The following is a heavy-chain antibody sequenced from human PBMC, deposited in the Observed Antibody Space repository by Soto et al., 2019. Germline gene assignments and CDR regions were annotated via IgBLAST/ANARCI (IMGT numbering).Heavy chain of an antibody. D-gene: IGHD6-19*01. Sequence: PEACWKVYWKGAGYGFTVDFIGCGSLMPGKGLEWMGIIYPGDSDTRYSPSFQGQVTISADKSISTAYLQWSSLKASDTARYYCASGVGYSRGWYAFNIGGQGTMVTVSS. J-gene: IGHJ3*02. CDR1: GYGFTVDF. V-gene: IGHV5-51*01. CDR3: ASGVGYSRGWYAFNI. CDR2: IYPGDSDT.